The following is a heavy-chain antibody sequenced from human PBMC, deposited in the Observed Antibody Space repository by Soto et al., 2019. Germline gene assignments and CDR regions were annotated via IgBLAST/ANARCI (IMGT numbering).Heavy chain of an antibody. CDR1: GNRFTSYA. Sequence: QVQLVQSGPEVKKPGASVTVSCKASGNRFTSYAFSWVRQAPGQGLEWMGWISPYSGNTKYSQNVQGRITMTADTSPSTAYLELRSLRSDDTAVYYCALGYCSMPPCLKVAGSSFDFWGQGTLLIVSS. CDR3: ALGYCSMPPCLKVAGSSFDF. V-gene: IGHV1-18*01. J-gene: IGHJ4*02. D-gene: IGHD2-2*03. CDR2: ISPYSGNT.